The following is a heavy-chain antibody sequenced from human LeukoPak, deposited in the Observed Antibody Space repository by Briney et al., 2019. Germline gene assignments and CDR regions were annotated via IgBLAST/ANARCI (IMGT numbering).Heavy chain of an antibody. J-gene: IGHJ4*02. D-gene: IGHD3-10*01. CDR1: GFTFSNYH. CDR3: ARDFAREFTIDY. Sequence: GGSLSLLCAACGFTFSNYHMLGVRQPPGKGLQWVLYISSSSNIIYYADSVKGRFTISRDNAKNSLFLQMNSLRAEDTAVYYCARDFAREFTIDYWGQGTLVTVSS. CDR2: ISSSSNII. V-gene: IGHV3-48*01.